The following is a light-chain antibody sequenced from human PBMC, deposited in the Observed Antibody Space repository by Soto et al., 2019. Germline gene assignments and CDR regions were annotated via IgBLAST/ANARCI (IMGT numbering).Light chain of an antibody. CDR2: GAS. CDR3: QQYGSSPWT. CDR1: QTVRNNY. V-gene: IGKV3-20*01. J-gene: IGKJ1*01. Sequence: EFVLTQSPGTLSLSPGERATLSCRASQTVRNNYLAWYQQKPGRAPRLLIYGASTRATGIPARFSGSGSGTEFTLTISSLQSEDFAVYYCQQYGSSPWTFGQGTKVDI.